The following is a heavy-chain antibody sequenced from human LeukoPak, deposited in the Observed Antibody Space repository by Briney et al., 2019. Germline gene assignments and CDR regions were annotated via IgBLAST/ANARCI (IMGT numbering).Heavy chain of an antibody. D-gene: IGHD3-10*01. J-gene: IGHJ3*02. Sequence: GESLKISCQGSGYSFTRYWIGWVRQKPGKGLEWMGIVWPGDSDARYSPSFQGQVSMSADKSVNTAYLQWDSLKASDTAMYYCARHGSADRRFAIWGQGTMVIVSS. CDR2: VWPGDSDA. CDR1: GYSFTRYW. CDR3: ARHGSADRRFAI. V-gene: IGHV5-51*01.